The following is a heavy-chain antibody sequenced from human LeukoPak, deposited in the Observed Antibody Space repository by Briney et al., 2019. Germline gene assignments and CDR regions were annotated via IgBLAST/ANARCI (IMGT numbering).Heavy chain of an antibody. J-gene: IGHJ6*02. Sequence: GSSVKVSCKASGGTFSSYAISWVRQAPGQGLXXXXXXXXXXXIANYAQKFQGRVTITADKSTSTAYMELSSLRSEDTAVYYCARVYYDSSGYGEFSYYGMDVWGQGTTVTVSS. CDR2: XXXXXXIA. CDR1: GGTFSSYA. CDR3: ARVYYDSSGYGEFSYYGMDV. D-gene: IGHD3-22*01. V-gene: IGHV1-69*04.